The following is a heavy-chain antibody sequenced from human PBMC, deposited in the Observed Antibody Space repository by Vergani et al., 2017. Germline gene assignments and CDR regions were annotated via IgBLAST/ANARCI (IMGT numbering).Heavy chain of an antibody. D-gene: IGHD4-23*01. J-gene: IGHJ6*02. CDR3: ARDLGRSRVNSHYGMGV. CDR1: GGTFSSYT. Sequence: QVQLVQSGAEMKKPGSSVKLSCKSSGGTFSSYTFIWVRLAPGQGLDWMGSIVPILDRKEYAQKFQGRVAITADTSTSTVYMELSSLRSEDTAVYYCARDLGRSRVNSHYGMGVWGQGTTVTVSS. CDR2: IVPILDRK. V-gene: IGHV1-69*08.